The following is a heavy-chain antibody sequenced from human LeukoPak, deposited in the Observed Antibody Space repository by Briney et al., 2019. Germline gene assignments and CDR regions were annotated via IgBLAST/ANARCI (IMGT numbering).Heavy chain of an antibody. CDR1: GYSISSGYY. J-gene: IGHJ6*02. V-gene: IGHV4-38-2*02. CDR3: ARESPGYYYGSGSTGMDV. CDR2: IYHSGSA. D-gene: IGHD3-10*01. Sequence: SETLSLTCTVSGYSISSGYYWGWIRQPPGKGLEWIGSIYHSGSAYYNPSLKSRVTISVDTSKNQFSLKLSSVTAADTAVYYCARESPGYYYGSGSTGMDVWGQGTTVTVSS.